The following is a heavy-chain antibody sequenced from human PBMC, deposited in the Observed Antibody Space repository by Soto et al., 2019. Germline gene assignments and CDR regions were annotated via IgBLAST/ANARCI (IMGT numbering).Heavy chain of an antibody. CDR2: ISAYNGNT. J-gene: IGHJ6*02. CDR3: ARVYSNYYYYYGMDV. Sequence: GASVKVSCKASGYTFTSYGISWVRQAPGQGLEWVGWISAYNGNTNYAQKLQGRVTMTTDTSTSTAYMELRSLRSDDTAVYYCARVYSNYYYYYGMDVWGQGTTVTVSS. V-gene: IGHV1-18*01. CDR1: GYTFTSYG. D-gene: IGHD4-4*01.